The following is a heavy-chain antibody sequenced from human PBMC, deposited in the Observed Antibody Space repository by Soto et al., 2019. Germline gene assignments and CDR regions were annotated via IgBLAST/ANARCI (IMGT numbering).Heavy chain of an antibody. J-gene: IGHJ6*02. D-gene: IGHD6-19*01. CDR1: GGSFSGYY. CDR3: ARGPRIAVAGHYYYYYGMDV. V-gene: IGHV4-34*01. CDR2: INHSGST. Sequence: SETLSLTCAVYGGSFSGYYWSWIRQPPGKGLEWIGEINHSGSTNYNPSLKSRVTISVDTSKNQFSLKLSSVTAADTAVYYCARGPRIAVAGHYYYYYGMDVWGQGTTVTVS.